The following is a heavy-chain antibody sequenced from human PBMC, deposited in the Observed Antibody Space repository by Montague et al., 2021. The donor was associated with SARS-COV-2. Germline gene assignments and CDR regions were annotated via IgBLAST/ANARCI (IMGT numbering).Heavy chain of an antibody. J-gene: IGHJ4*02. Sequence: SETLSLTCSVYGDSFSTYSWIWVRQPPGEGLERIGEINHTGSTSYNPSLKRRVTMSIDSSNNQVSLKLSSMTAADTAVYYCATRSTLWFGEDWGQGTLVTVSS. CDR2: INHTGST. CDR3: ATRSTLWFGED. CDR1: GDSFSTYS. V-gene: IGHV4-34*01. D-gene: IGHD3-10*01.